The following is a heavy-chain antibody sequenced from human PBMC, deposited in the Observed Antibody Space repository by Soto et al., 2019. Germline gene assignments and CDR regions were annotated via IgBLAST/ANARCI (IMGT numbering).Heavy chain of an antibody. CDR1: GGSISTSY. J-gene: IGHJ2*01. CDR2: IYYSGST. Sequence: QVQLQESGPGLVKPSETLSLTCTVSGGSISTSYWSWIRQPPGKGLEWIGYIYYSGSTNYNPSLMSRVTISVDTSKNQFSLKLSSVTAADTAVYYCARGRGGYFDLWGRGTLVTVSS. V-gene: IGHV4-59*01. CDR3: ARGRGGYFDL.